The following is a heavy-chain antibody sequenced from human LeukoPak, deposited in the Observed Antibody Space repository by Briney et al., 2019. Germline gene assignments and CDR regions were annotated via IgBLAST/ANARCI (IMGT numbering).Heavy chain of an antibody. Sequence: GGSLRLFCAASGFTFSSYEMNWVRQAPGKGLEWVSYISSSGSTIYYADSVKGRFTISRDNAKNSLYLQMNSLRAEDTAVYYCARVGCSGGSCYRYNWYFDLWGRGTLVTVSS. CDR3: ARVGCSGGSCYRYNWYFDL. D-gene: IGHD2-15*01. CDR2: ISSSGSTI. V-gene: IGHV3-48*03. J-gene: IGHJ2*01. CDR1: GFTFSSYE.